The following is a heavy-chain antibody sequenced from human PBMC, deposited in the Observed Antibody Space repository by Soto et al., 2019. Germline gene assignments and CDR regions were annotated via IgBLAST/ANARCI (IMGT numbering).Heavy chain of an antibody. J-gene: IGHJ3*01. V-gene: IGHV1-69*01. CDR1: GDTFNSYG. Sequence: QVQLVQSGPELKKPGSSVKVSCKAPGDTFNSYGISWVRQAPGQGLEWMGGIVPMFGTTNLALKFEDRVTIIAEELTTTVYMEIRGLTSEDTAVYYCARDLADVHLWDAFDVWGHGTRVTVSS. D-gene: IGHD6-13*01. CDR2: IVPMFGTT. CDR3: ARDLADVHLWDAFDV.